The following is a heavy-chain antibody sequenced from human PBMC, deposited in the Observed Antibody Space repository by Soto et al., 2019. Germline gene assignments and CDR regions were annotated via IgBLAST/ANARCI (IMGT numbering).Heavy chain of an antibody. CDR2: IYYSGST. Sequence: SETLSLTCTVSGDSISSGGYYWSWIRQHPGKGLEWIGYIYYSGSTYYNPSLKSRVTISVDTSKNQFSLKLSSVTAADTAVYYCARSPITMVRGVIGVNAFDIWGQGTMVTVSS. J-gene: IGHJ3*02. CDR3: ARSPITMVRGVIGVNAFDI. D-gene: IGHD3-10*01. CDR1: GDSISSGGYY. V-gene: IGHV4-31*03.